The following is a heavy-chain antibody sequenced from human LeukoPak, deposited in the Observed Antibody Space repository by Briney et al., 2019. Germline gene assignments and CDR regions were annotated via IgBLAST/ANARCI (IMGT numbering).Heavy chain of an antibody. CDR3: ASPLLESGGNVHFGL. D-gene: IGHD4-23*01. J-gene: IGHJ2*01. CDR2: IKPDGSGK. Sequence: GSLRLSCAASGFTFSRYWMTWVRQAPGKGLEWVANIKPDGSGKSYVDSVKGRFTISRDNAKKSLYLEMNSLRAEDTAVYYCASPLLESGGNVHFGLWGRGTLVTVSS. V-gene: IGHV3-7*05. CDR1: GFTFSRYW.